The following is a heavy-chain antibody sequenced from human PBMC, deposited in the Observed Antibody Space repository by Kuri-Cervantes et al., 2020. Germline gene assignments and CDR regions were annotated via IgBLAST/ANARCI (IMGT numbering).Heavy chain of an antibody. D-gene: IGHD3-10*01. V-gene: IGHV1-2*02. CDR3: ARSRGFGSGSVDF. CDR2: INPNSGGT. Sequence: ASVKVSCKASGYTFTVYYIHWVRQAPGQGLEWMGWINPNSGGTIYARKSQGRVAMTRDTSITTVFMELSNLKSDDTAVYFCARSRGFGSGSVDFWGQGTLVTVSS. CDR1: GYTFTVYY. J-gene: IGHJ4*02.